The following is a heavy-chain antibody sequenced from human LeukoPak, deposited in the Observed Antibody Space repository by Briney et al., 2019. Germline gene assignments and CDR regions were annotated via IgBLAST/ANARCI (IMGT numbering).Heavy chain of an antibody. V-gene: IGHV1-8*01. D-gene: IGHD2-2*01. CDR3: ARVTSYCSSTSCYAFFGSADAGWFDP. CDR2: MNPNSGNT. Sequence: ASVKVSCKASGYTFTSYDINWVRQATGQGLEWMGWMNPNSGNTGYVQKFQGRVTMTRNTSISTAYMELSSLRSEDTAVYYCARVTSYCSSTSCYAFFGSADAGWFDPWGQGTLVTVSS. CDR1: GYTFTSYD. J-gene: IGHJ5*02.